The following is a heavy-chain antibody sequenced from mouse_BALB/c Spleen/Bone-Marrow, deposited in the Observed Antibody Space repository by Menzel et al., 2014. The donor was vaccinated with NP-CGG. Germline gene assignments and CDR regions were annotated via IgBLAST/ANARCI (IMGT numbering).Heavy chain of an antibody. Sequence: QVQLQQPGAELARPGASVKMSCKASGYTFTSYTIQWVKQRPGQGLEWIGYINPSSGYTDYNQKFKDKTTLTADKSSSTAYMQLTSLTSEDSAVYSCAREARTGAWFTYWGQGTLVTVSA. D-gene: IGHD4-1*01. CDR1: GYTFTSYT. CDR2: INPSSGYT. V-gene: IGHV1-4*02. CDR3: AREARTGAWFTY. J-gene: IGHJ3*01.